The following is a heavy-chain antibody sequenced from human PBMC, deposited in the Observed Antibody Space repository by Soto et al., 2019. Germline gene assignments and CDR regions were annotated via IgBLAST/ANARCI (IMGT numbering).Heavy chain of an antibody. CDR1: GYTFTSYG. Sequence: ASVKVSCKASGYTFTSYGISWVRQAPGQGPEWMGWISAYNGNTNYAQKFQGRVTMTTDTSTSTAYMELRSLRSDDTAVYYCARDVVRYCSGGSCPGANWFDPWGQGTLVTVPQ. CDR3: ARDVVRYCSGGSCPGANWFDP. J-gene: IGHJ5*02. CDR2: ISAYNGNT. V-gene: IGHV1-18*01. D-gene: IGHD2-15*01.